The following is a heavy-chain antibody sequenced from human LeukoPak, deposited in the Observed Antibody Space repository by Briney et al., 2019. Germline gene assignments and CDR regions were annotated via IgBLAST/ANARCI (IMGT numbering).Heavy chain of an antibody. CDR1: GFTFSSYS. J-gene: IGHJ5*02. Sequence: PGGSLRLSCAASGFTFSSYSMNWVRQAPGKGLEWVANINQDASEKYYVDSVRGRFTISRDNAKNSLYLQMNSLRAEDTAVYYCARAIAAADCAWGQGTLVTVSS. V-gene: IGHV3-7*01. CDR2: INQDASEK. D-gene: IGHD6-13*01. CDR3: ARAIAAADCA.